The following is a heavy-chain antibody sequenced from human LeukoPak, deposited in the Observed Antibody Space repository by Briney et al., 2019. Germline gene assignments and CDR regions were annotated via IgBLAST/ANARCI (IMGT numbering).Heavy chain of an antibody. Sequence: GGSLRLSCAASGFTFSSYWMSWVRQAPGKGLEWVANIHEDGSDKYYVDSVKGRFTISRDNAKNSLYLQMNSLRAEDTALYYCARTLRLGARRAFDIWGRGTVVTVSS. CDR3: ARTLRLGARRAFDI. D-gene: IGHD6-25*01. V-gene: IGHV3-7*05. CDR1: GFTFSSYW. CDR2: IHEDGSDK. J-gene: IGHJ3*02.